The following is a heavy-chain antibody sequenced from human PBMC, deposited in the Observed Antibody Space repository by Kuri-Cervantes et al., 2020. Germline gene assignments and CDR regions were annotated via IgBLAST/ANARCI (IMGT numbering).Heavy chain of an antibody. V-gene: IGHV3-33*08. CDR3: ARIAVARSGMDV. D-gene: IGHD6-19*01. J-gene: IGHJ6*02. CDR1: GFTFSSYG. CDR2: ISYDGSNK. Sequence: GGSLRLSCAASGFTFSSYGMHWVRQAPGKGLEWVAVISYDGSNKYYADSVKGRFTISRDNSKNTLYLQMNSLRAEDTAVYYCARIAVARSGMDVWGQGTTVTGSS.